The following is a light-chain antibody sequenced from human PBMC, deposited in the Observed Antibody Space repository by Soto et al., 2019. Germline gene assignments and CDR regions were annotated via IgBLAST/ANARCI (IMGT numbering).Light chain of an antibody. Sequence: DIQMTQSPSTLSASVGDRVTITCRASQSVSSWLAWYQQKPGKAPKVLIYKASNLESGVPSRFSGSGSGTEFTLTISSLQPDDFATYYCQQYNNYPFTFGPGTKVDIK. CDR3: QQYNNYPFT. J-gene: IGKJ3*01. V-gene: IGKV1-5*03. CDR1: QSVSSW. CDR2: KAS.